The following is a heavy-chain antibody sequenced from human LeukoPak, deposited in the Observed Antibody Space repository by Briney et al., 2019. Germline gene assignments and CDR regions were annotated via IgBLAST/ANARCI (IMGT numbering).Heavy chain of an antibody. V-gene: IGHV4-34*01. Sequence: SETLSLTCAVYGGSFSGYYWSWIRQPPGKGLEWIGEINHSGSTNYNPSLKSRVTISVDTSKNQFSLKLSSVTAADTAVYYCARALHYYFDWSSQSDASDIWGQGTMVTVSS. J-gene: IGHJ3*02. CDR1: GGSFSGYY. CDR2: INHSGST. CDR3: ARALHYYFDWSSQSDASDI. D-gene: IGHD3-9*01.